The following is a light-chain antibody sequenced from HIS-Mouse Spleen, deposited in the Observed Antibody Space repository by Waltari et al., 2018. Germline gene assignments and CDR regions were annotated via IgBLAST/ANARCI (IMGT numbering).Light chain of an antibody. CDR2: KDS. J-gene: IGLJ1*01. Sequence: SYELTQPPSVSVSPGQTARITCSGDALQKQYAYWYQQKPGQGPVLVIYKDSERPSGIPERFSGSSSGTTVTLTISGVQAEDEADYYCQSADSSGTYVFGTGTKVTVL. V-gene: IGLV3-25*03. CDR3: QSADSSGTYV. CDR1: ALQKQY.